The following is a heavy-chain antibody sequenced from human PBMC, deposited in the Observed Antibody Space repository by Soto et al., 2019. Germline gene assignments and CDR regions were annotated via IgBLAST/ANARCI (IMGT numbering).Heavy chain of an antibody. CDR2: INSKIDGETT. D-gene: IGHD3-3*01. J-gene: IGHJ4*02. CDR1: EYTFSDAW. Sequence: EVQLVESGGGLVKPGGSLRLSCVVFEYTFSDAWMSWVRQAPGKGLEWVARINSKIDGETTDYAAPVEGRFTIARDDSKNTLYLQMSSLKIEDTAVYFCTADHWSWGQGTLVPVSS. CDR3: TADHWS. V-gene: IGHV3-15*01.